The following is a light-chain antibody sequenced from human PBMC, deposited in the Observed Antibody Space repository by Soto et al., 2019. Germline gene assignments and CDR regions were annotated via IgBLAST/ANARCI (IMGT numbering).Light chain of an antibody. Sequence: DIVMTQSPDSLAVSLGERATINCKSSQSVLYSSNNKNYLAWYQQKPGQPPKLLISWASTRESGVPDRFSGSESGTDFTLTISSLQAEDVAIYYCQQYYSSPLTFGGGTKVEIK. CDR3: QQYYSSPLT. J-gene: IGKJ4*01. CDR1: QSVLYSSNNKNY. V-gene: IGKV4-1*01. CDR2: WAS.